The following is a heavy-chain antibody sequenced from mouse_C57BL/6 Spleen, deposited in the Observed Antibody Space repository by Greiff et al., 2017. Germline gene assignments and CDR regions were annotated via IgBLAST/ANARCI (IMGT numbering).Heavy chain of an antibody. Sequence: QVQLKQPGAELVKPGASVKLSCKASGYTFTSYWMHWVKQRPGQGLEWIGMIHPNSGSTNYNEKFKSKATLTVDKSSSTAYMQLSSLTSEDSAVYYCARKGGYQSHFDYWGQGTTLTVSS. J-gene: IGHJ2*01. D-gene: IGHD3-1*01. CDR1: GYTFTSYW. CDR3: ARKGGYQSHFDY. CDR2: IHPNSGST. V-gene: IGHV1-64*01.